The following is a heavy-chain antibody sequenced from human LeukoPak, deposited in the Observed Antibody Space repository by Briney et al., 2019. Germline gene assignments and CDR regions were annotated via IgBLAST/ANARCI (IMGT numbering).Heavy chain of an antibody. V-gene: IGHV3-7*02. D-gene: IGHD5-18*01. J-gene: IGHJ4*02. CDR1: GFTFSSYW. CDR2: IKQDGSEK. Sequence: GGSLRLSCEASGFTFSSYWMSWVRQAPGKGLQWVANIKQDGSEKYYVDSVKGRFTISRDNARNTLYLQMNSLRADDTAVYYCARGYVGTDTVDFDYWGQGTLVTVSS. CDR3: ARGYVGTDTVDFDY.